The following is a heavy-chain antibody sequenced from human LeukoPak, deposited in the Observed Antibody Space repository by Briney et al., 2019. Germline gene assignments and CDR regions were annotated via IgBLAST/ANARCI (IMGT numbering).Heavy chain of an antibody. CDR3: AKDLYRTGFYPTTFDY. CDR1: GFTFSTYG. D-gene: IGHD6-19*01. V-gene: IGHV3-30*02. Sequence: PGGSLRLSCAASGFTFSTYGMHWVRQAPGKGLEWVAFIRADGSEKYYADSVKGQITISRDNSKNTLYLQMNSLRAEDTAVYYCAKDLYRTGFYPTTFDYWGQGTLVTVSS. J-gene: IGHJ4*02. CDR2: IRADGSEK.